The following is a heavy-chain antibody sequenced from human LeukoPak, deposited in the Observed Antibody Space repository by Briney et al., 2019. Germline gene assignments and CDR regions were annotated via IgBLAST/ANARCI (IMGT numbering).Heavy chain of an antibody. V-gene: IGHV3-30*04. Sequence: GGSLRLSCAASGFTFSRYAMHWVRQAPGKGLEWVALFSSDGSHIYYGDSVKGRFTISRDNSKNTLYLQMNSLRAEDTAVYYCTRDSARRDGYNFDYWGQGILVTVSS. CDR2: FSSDGSHI. CDR3: TRDSARRDGYNFDY. J-gene: IGHJ4*02. D-gene: IGHD5-24*01. CDR1: GFTFSRYA.